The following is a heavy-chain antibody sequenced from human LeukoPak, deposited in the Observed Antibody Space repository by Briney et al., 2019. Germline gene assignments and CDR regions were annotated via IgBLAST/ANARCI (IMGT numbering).Heavy chain of an antibody. V-gene: IGHV3-23*01. CDR2: ISGNGRNT. Sequence: PGGSLRLSCAASGFTFSSYAMSWVRQAPGKGLEWVSVISGNGRNTDYADSVKGRFTISRDDSKNTLYLQMNSLRVEDTAVYYCAKSGLVRIVAAGRFDYWGQGTQVTVSS. CDR3: AKSGLVRIVAAGRFDY. J-gene: IGHJ4*02. CDR1: GFTFSSYA. D-gene: IGHD6-13*01.